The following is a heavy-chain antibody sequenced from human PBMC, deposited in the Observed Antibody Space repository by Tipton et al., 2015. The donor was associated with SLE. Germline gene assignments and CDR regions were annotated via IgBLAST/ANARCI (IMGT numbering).Heavy chain of an antibody. Sequence: GSLRLSCAASGFTFSSYRMNWVRQAPGKGLEWVANIKQGGSDKYYADSVKGRVTISRDNAKNSLLLQMNGLRAEDTAVYYCVANSQWDLPASPRFWGRGTLVTVSS. J-gene: IGHJ4*02. CDR3: VANSQWDLPASPRF. V-gene: IGHV3-7*01. CDR1: GFTFSSYR. CDR2: IKQGGSDK. D-gene: IGHD1-26*01.